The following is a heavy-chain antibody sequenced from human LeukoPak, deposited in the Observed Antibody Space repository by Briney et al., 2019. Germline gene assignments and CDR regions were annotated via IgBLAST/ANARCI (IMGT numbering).Heavy chain of an antibody. CDR1: GYSFTTYW. V-gene: IGHV5-51*01. CDR2: IYPGDSDT. Sequence: GESLKISCKGSGYSFTTYWIAWVRQMPDKGLEGMGIIYPGDSDTTYSPSFQGQVTISADKSISTAYLQWGSLRASDAAIYYCARRIAAAGADGLDVWGQGTTVTVSS. J-gene: IGHJ6*01. CDR3: ARRIAAAGADGLDV. D-gene: IGHD6-13*01.